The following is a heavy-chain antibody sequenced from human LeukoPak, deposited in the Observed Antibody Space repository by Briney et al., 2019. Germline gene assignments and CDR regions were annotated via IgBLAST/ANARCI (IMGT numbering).Heavy chain of an antibody. CDR1: GGTFSSYT. D-gene: IGHD2-2*01. J-gene: IGHJ4*02. CDR3: ARDFSRYCSSNSCYGRPEAYYFDY. V-gene: IGHV1-69*04. Sequence: SVKVSCKASGGTFSSYTISWVRQAPGQGLEWMGRIIPILGIANYAQKFQGRVTITADESTSTAYMELSSLRSEDTAVYYCARDFSRYCSSNSCYGRPEAYYFDYWGQGTMVTVSS. CDR2: IIPILGIA.